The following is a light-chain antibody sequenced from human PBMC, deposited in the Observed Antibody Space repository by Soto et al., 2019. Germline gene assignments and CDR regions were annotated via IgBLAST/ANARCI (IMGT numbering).Light chain of an antibody. CDR1: QSITTY. J-gene: IGKJ1*01. Sequence: DIQMTQSPSTLSASVGDRVTITCRASQSITTYVNWYQQKLGKAPTLLISAASSLQSGVPSRFSGSGSGTYVTLTISSLQPEDFATYFGQQCYSSPRTFGQGTKVEI. CDR3: QQCYSSPRT. CDR2: AAS. V-gene: IGKV1-39*01.